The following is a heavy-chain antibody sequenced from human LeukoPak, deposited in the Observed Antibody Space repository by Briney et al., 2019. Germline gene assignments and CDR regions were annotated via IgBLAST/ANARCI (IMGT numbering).Heavy chain of an antibody. CDR1: GFTFDDYG. Sequence: PGGSLRLSCAASGFTFDDYGMSWVRQAPGKGLEWVSGINWNGGSTGYADSVKGRFTISRDNAKNSLYLQMNSLRAEDTAVYYCARDPAFNIQKYYYDSSGFPGDYWGQGTLVTVSS. CDR3: ARDPAFNIQKYYYDSSGFPGDY. J-gene: IGHJ4*02. CDR2: INWNGGST. D-gene: IGHD3-22*01. V-gene: IGHV3-20*04.